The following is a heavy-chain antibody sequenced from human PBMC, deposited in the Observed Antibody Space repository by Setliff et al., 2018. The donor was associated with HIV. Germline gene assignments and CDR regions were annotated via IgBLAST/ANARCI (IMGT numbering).Heavy chain of an antibody. CDR1: GFTFSNYA. J-gene: IGHJ3*01. Sequence: GGSLRLSCAASGFTFSNYAMHWVRQAPDKGLEWVAVISYDGNNKYYADSVKGRFTISRDNSRNTLYLQMNGLRAEDTATYYCARLGHCYGGGCNFDTFDVWGQGTMVTVSS. CDR2: ISYDGNNK. D-gene: IGHD2-15*01. V-gene: IGHV3-30*04. CDR3: ARLGHCYGGGCNFDTFDV.